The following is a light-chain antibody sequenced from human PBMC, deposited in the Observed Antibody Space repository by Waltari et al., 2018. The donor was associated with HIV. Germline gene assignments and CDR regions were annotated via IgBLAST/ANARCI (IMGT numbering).Light chain of an antibody. V-gene: IGLV2-14*01. CDR1: SPAFGPFTF. Sequence: SVLTQPASVSRFPGPSFTIPFTCASPAFGPFTFISWYQNPPGKVPKVIIYEILTRPSGISDRFSGSKSGNTAYLTISRLRAEDEADYYCTSYTANHTLIFGGGTKVTVL. CDR2: EIL. CDR3: TSYTANHTLI. J-gene: IGLJ2*01.